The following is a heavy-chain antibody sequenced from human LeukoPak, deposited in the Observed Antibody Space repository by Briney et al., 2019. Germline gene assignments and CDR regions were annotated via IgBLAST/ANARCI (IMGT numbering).Heavy chain of an antibody. CDR2: MYYSGST. D-gene: IGHD6-19*01. CDR3: ARGAVAYYYFDN. V-gene: IGHV4-61*01. CDR1: GGSISSSSYY. J-gene: IGHJ4*02. Sequence: SETLSLTCTVSGGSISSSSYYWSWIRQPPGKGLEWIGYMYYSGSTNYNPSLKSRVTISVDTSKNQFSLKLSSVTAADTAVYYCARGAVAYYYFDNWGQGTLVTVSS.